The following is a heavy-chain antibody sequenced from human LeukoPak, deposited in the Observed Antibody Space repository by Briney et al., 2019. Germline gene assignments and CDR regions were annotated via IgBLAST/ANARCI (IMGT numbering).Heavy chain of an antibody. D-gene: IGHD2-2*01. J-gene: IGHJ4*02. CDR1: GFTFSSYG. Sequence: GGSLRLSCAASGFTFSSYGMHWVRQAPGKGLEWVAVISYDGSNKYYADSVKGRFTISRDNSKNTLYLQMNSLRAEDTAVYYCAKDYCSSTSCYFDYWGQGTLVTVSS. CDR2: ISYDGSNK. V-gene: IGHV3-30*18. CDR3: AKDYCSSTSCYFDY.